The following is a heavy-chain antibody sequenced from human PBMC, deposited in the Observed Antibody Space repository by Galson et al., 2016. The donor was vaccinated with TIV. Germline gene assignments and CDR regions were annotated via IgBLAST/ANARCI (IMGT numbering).Heavy chain of an antibody. V-gene: IGHV1-18*01. CDR1: GYSFTNYG. D-gene: IGHD3-22*01. CDR2: ISTYNGYT. CDR3: ARDPTYYDTNGWGH. Sequence: SCKASGYSFTNYGIAWVRQAPGQGLEWMGWISTYNGYTDYAQKLQGRVTMTTDTSTSTAYMELRSLRSDDTAMYYCARDPTYYDTNGWGHWSQGTLVIVSS. J-gene: IGHJ4*02.